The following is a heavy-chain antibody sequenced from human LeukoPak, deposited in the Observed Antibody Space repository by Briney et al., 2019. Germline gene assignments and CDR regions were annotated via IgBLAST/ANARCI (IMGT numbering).Heavy chain of an antibody. D-gene: IGHD6-13*01. CDR2: IYYSGST. CDR1: GGSISSSSYY. J-gene: IGHJ6*02. Sequence: SETLSLTCTVSGGSISSSSYYWGWIRQPPGKGLEWIVSIYYSGSTNYNPSLKSRVTISVDTSKNQFSLKLSSVTAADTAVYYCARDMAAAGIQTPYYYYGMDVWGQGTTVTVSS. CDR3: ARDMAAAGIQTPYYYYGMDV. V-gene: IGHV4-39*07.